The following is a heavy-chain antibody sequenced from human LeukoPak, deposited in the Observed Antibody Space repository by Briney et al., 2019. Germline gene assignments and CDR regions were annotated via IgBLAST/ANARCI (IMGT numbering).Heavy chain of an antibody. V-gene: IGHV3-74*01. Sequence: PGGSLRLSCAASGFTFSNYWMHRVRQAPGKGLVWVSRVNSDGSSTSYADSVKGRFTISRDNAKNTLYLQMNSLRAEDTAVYYCASGTAVAGGNWGQGTLVTVSS. J-gene: IGHJ4*02. CDR3: ASGTAVAGGN. CDR2: VNSDGSST. D-gene: IGHD6-19*01. CDR1: GFTFSNYW.